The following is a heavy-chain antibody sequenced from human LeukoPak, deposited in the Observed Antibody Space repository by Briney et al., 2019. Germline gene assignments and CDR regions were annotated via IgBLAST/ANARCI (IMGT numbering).Heavy chain of an antibody. V-gene: IGHV3-11*01. CDR1: GFTFSDYY. J-gene: IGHJ5*02. CDR3: ARDRQFRLHDP. D-gene: IGHD3-16*01. CDR2: ISGSGSTM. Sequence: SGGSLRLSCTASGFTFSDYYMTWLRQAPGKRLEWLSYISGSGSTMSYVDSVKGRFTISRDNAKNSLSLQIDSLSAEDTAMYYCARDRQFRLHDPWGQGILVTVSS.